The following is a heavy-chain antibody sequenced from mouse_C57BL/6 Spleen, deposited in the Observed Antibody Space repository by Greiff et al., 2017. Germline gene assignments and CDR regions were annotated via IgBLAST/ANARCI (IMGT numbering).Heavy chain of an antibody. CDR2: ISSGSSTI. V-gene: IGHV5-17*01. D-gene: IGHD4-1*02. CDR3: AKAQLEVYYYAMDY. J-gene: IGHJ4*01. Sequence: EVHLVESGGGLVKPGGSLKLSCAASGFTFSDYGMHWVRQAPENGLEWVAYISSGSSTIYYADTVKGRFTITRDNAKKTLFLQMTSLRSEDTAMYYCAKAQLEVYYYAMDYWGQGTSVTVSS. CDR1: GFTFSDYG.